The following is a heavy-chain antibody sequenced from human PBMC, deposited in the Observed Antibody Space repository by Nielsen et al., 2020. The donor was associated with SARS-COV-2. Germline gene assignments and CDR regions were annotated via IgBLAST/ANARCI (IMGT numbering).Heavy chain of an antibody. D-gene: IGHD6-19*01. Sequence: GGSLRLSCAASGFTVSSNYMSWVRQAPGKGLEWVSVIYSGGSTYYADSVKGRFTISRDNSKNTLYLQMNSLRAEDTAVYYCAKAGSGWYSFSYWGQGTLVTVSS. CDR1: GFTVSSNY. J-gene: IGHJ4*02. CDR2: IYSGGST. V-gene: IGHV3-66*01. CDR3: AKAGSGWYSFSY.